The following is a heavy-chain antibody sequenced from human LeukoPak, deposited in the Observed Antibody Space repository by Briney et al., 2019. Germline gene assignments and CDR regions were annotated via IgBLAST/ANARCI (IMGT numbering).Heavy chain of an antibody. D-gene: IGHD3-3*01. V-gene: IGHV3-73*01. Sequence: GGSLKLSCAASGFTFSGSAFHWVRQASGKGLEWVGRIRSKPNSYATAYAASVKGRFTISRDESKNTAYLQMNSLKTEDTAVYYCTKPFFGVAPTGVDYWGQGTLVTVSS. CDR3: TKPFFGVAPTGVDY. CDR1: GFTFSGSA. CDR2: IRSKPNSYAT. J-gene: IGHJ4*02.